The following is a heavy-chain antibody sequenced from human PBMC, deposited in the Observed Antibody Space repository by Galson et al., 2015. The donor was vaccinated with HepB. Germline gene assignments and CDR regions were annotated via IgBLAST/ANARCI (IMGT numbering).Heavy chain of an antibody. J-gene: IGHJ6*02. CDR2: INPSGGST. V-gene: IGHV1-46*03. CDR3: ARDKEEDRIAVAGTHYYGMDV. Sequence: SVKISCKASGYTFTSYYMHWVRQAPGQGLEWMGIINPSGGSTSYAQKFQGRVTMTRDTSTSTVYMELSSLRSEDTAVYYCARDKEEDRIAVAGTHYYGMDVWGQGTTVTVSS. D-gene: IGHD6-19*01. CDR1: GYTFTSYY.